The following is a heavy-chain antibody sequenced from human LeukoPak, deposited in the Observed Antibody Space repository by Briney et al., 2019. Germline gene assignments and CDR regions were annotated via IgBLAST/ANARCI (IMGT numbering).Heavy chain of an antibody. CDR3: AEGSRLREAGSYRF. V-gene: IGHV1-69*06. CDR1: GGIFGSYA. Sequence: EASVKVSCKASGGIFGSYAINWVRQAPGQGLEWLGRIIPIFDTPNYAQTFQGRVTISADKSTRTVYMELSSLRSEDTALYYCAEGSRLREAGSYRFWGQGTLVTVSS. J-gene: IGHJ4*02. CDR2: IIPIFDTP. D-gene: IGHD3-16*02.